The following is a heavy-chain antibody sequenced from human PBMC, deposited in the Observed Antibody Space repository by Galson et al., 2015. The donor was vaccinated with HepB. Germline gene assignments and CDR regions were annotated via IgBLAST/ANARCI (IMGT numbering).Heavy chain of an antibody. J-gene: IGHJ6*03. CDR2: ISSSSSTI. CDR1: GFTFSRFS. D-gene: IGHD4-17*01. V-gene: IGHV3-48*01. Sequence: SLRLSCAASGFTFSRFSMNWVRQAPGKGLEWISYISSSSSTIYYADSVKGRFTISRDNAKNSLYLQLNSLRAEDTAVFHCARDSSTTADYGYYMDVWGKGTTVTVSS. CDR3: ARDSSTTADYGYYMDV.